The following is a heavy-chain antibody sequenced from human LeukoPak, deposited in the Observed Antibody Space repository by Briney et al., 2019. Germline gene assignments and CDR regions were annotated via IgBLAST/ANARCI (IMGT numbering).Heavy chain of an antibody. J-gene: IGHJ3*01. Sequence: PGGSLRLSCAASGFGFNNNAMSWVRQAPGKGLEWVSAINGGGDATEYADSVKGRFTISRDNSKKTLYLQMNSLRPEDTAVYYCARCTASCYANAFDVWGQGTLLTVSS. CDR1: GFGFNNNA. CDR2: INGGGDAT. CDR3: ARCTASCYANAFDV. D-gene: IGHD2-2*01. V-gene: IGHV3-23*01.